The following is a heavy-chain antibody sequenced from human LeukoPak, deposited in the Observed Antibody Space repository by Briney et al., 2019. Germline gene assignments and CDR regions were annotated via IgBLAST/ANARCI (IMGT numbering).Heavy chain of an antibody. CDR2: INPNSGGT. V-gene: IGHV1-2*02. D-gene: IGHD1-26*01. CDR1: GYTFTGHY. J-gene: IGHJ4*02. Sequence: ASVKVSCKASGYTFTGHYIHWVRQAPGQGLEWMGWINPNSGGTKYAQKFQGRVTMTRGTSISTAYMELSKLRSDDTAVYSCARDYGFYSGLYFFDYWGQGTLVTVSS. CDR3: ARDYGFYSGLYFFDY.